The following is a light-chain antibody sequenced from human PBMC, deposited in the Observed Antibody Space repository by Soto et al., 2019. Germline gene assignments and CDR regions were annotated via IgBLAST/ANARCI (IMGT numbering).Light chain of an antibody. Sequence: EIVLTKSPGTLSLSPGERATLSCRASQSVSSSYLAWYQQKPGQAPRLLIYAASTRATAIPDRFSGSGSGKDFTLTISRLEPEDFAVYYCQQCGDSPRTFGQGNQVEIK. CDR1: QSVSSSY. CDR3: QQCGDSPRT. CDR2: AAS. V-gene: IGKV3-20*01. J-gene: IGKJ1*01.